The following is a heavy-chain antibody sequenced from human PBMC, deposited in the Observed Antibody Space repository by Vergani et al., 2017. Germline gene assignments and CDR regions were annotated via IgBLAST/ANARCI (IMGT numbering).Heavy chain of an antibody. D-gene: IGHD3-22*01. CDR2: SSGSGGST. Sequence: VQLVESGGGVVQPGRSLRLSCAASGFTFSSYAMSWVRQAPGKGLEWVSASSGSGGSTYYADSVKGRFTISRDNSKNTLYLQMNSLRDEDTAVYYCAKDTMIVVVKPVMDVWGQGTTVTVSS. CDR1: GFTFSSYA. V-gene: IGHV3-23*04. CDR3: AKDTMIVVVKPVMDV. J-gene: IGHJ6*02.